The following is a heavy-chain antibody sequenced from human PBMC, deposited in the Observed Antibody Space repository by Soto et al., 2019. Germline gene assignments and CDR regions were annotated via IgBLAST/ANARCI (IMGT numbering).Heavy chain of an antibody. Sequence: QVQLQQWGAGLLKPSETLSLTCAVYGGFVSSGSYYWSWIRQPPGKGLEWMGEMSHSGRTHFNPSLKSRVTISVDTSKNQFSLKMSSVTAADTALYYCARVERGTATTVVDAFDIWGPGTMVTVSS. CDR3: ARVERGTATTVVDAFDI. D-gene: IGHD1-1*01. V-gene: IGHV4-34*01. CDR1: GGFVSSGSYY. CDR2: MSHSGRT. J-gene: IGHJ3*02.